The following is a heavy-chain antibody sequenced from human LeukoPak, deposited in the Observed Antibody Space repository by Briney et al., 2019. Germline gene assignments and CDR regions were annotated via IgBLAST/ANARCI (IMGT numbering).Heavy chain of an antibody. Sequence: PGGSLRLSCVASGFTFSRYSMNWVRQAPGKGLEWVSSISSSSGDIYYADSVKGRFTIPRDNNKKSLYLKMISRGVEDAAVYYCTGHDLTFDAFEMWGQGTWVTVSP. J-gene: IGHJ3*02. CDR2: ISSSSGDI. D-gene: IGHD1-14*01. CDR1: GFTFSRYS. CDR3: TGHDLTFDAFEM. V-gene: IGHV3-21*01.